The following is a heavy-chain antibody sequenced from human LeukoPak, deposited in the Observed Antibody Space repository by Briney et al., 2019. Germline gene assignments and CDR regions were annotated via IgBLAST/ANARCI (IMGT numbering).Heavy chain of an antibody. CDR3: ANLYDFWTGDY. Sequence: GRSLRLSCAASGFTFSSYAMSWVRQAPGKGLEWVSAISGSGGSTYYADSVNGRLTISRDNSKNTLYLQMNSLRAEDTAVYYWANLYDFWTGDYWGQGTLVTVSS. D-gene: IGHD3-3*01. CDR1: GFTFSSYA. CDR2: ISGSGGST. V-gene: IGHV3-23*01. J-gene: IGHJ4*02.